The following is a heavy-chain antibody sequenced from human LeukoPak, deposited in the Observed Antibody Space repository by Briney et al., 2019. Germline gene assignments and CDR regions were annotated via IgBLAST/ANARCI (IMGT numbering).Heavy chain of an antibody. CDR1: GGSFSGYY. CDR2: INHSGNT. D-gene: IGHD3-3*01. V-gene: IGHV4-34*01. J-gene: IGHJ6*03. CDR3: ARKIQPYYDFWSGYPLMNV. Sequence: PSETLSLTCAVYGGSFSGYYWSWIRQPPGKGLEWIGEINHSGNTKYNPSLKSRVTISVDTSKNQFSLKLSSVTVADTAVYYCARKIQPYYDFWSGYPLMNVWGKGTTVTISS.